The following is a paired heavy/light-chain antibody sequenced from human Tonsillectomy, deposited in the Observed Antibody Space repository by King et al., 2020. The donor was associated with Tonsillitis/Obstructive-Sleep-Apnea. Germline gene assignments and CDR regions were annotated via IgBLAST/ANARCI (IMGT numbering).Heavy chain of an antibody. Sequence: QVHLQQWGAGLVKPSETLSLTCGVSGGSFTSHSWSWIRQPPGKGLEWIGENTHGGRTSYNSSLKSRVTMSIDASRNQFSLRLSSVTAADTAIYYCARRFQYHFDHWGQGTLVTVSS. D-gene: IGHD2-2*01. J-gene: IGHJ4*02. CDR2: NTHGGRT. CDR3: ARRFQYHFDH. CDR1: GGSFTSHS. V-gene: IGHV4-34*02.
Light chain of an antibody. CDR1: SSNIGAADD. Sequence: QSMLTQPPSMSGAPGQRVTISCTGSSSNIGAADDIHWYQQVPGAAPKLLIYRNTYRPSGVPDRFSGSKSGTSASLAITGLQAEDEADYYCQSYVSSLSGSVFGGGTKLTVL. V-gene: IGLV1-40*01. CDR3: QSYVSSLSGSV. J-gene: IGLJ2*01. CDR2: RNT.